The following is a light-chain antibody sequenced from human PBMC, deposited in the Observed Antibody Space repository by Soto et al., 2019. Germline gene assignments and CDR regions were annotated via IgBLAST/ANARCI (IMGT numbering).Light chain of an antibody. CDR3: QVWHSSGDQYV. CDR2: DDS. J-gene: IGLJ1*01. Sequence: ELTQPPSVSVAPGQTARVTCEGNTIGSKSVHWYQQKPGQATILVVYDDSDRPSGIPERFSGSNSGNTATLTINRVEAGDEADYYCQVWHSSGDQYVFGPGTKVTVL. CDR1: TIGSKS. V-gene: IGLV3-21*02.